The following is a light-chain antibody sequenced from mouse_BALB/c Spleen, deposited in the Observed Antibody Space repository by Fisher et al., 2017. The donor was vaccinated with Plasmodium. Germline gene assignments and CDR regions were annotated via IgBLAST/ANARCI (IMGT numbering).Light chain of an antibody. CDR2: YTS. J-gene: IGKJ5*01. V-gene: IGKV5-45*01. CDR3: SQSAYVPLT. Sequence: DIVLTQSTVTLSVTPGDRVSLSCRASQSISNHLHWYQQRSHGSPRLLIKYTSQSISGIPSRFSGSGSGTDFTLKISRVEAEDLGVYFCSQSAYVPLTFGAGTKLELK. CDR1: QSISNH.